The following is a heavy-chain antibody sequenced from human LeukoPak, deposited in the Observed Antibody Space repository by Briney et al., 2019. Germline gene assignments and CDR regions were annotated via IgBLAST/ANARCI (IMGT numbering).Heavy chain of an antibody. CDR3: ARHIRFLEWSPGPHYFDY. CDR1: GGSISSSSYY. D-gene: IGHD3-3*01. V-gene: IGHV4-39*01. Sequence: PSETLSLTCTVSGGSISSSSYYWGWIRQPPGKGLEWIGSIYYSGSTYYNPSLKSRVTISVDTSKNQFSLKLSSVTAADTAVYYCARHIRFLEWSPGPHYFDYWGQGTLVTVSS. CDR2: IYYSGST. J-gene: IGHJ4*02.